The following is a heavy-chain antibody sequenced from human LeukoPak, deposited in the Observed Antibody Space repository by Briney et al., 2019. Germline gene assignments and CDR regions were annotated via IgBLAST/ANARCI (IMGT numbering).Heavy chain of an antibody. V-gene: IGHV3-30*18. CDR2: ISTDGSNK. J-gene: IGHJ4*02. CDR1: GFTFSSYG. Sequence: GGSLRLSCAASGFTFSSYGMHWVRQAPGKGLEWVAIISTDGSNKYYADSVKGRFTISRDNPRNTLNLQMNSLRAEDTAVYYCANAVDTAMVKPQGPDYWGQGTLVTVSS. CDR3: ANAVDTAMVKPQGPDY. D-gene: IGHD5-18*01.